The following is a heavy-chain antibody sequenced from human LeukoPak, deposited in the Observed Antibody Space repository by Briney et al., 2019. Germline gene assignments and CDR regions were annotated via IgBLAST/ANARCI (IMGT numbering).Heavy chain of an antibody. D-gene: IGHD6-13*01. J-gene: IGHJ5*02. Sequence: ASVKVSCKASGYTFTGYYMHWVRQAPGQGLEWMGWINPNSGGTNYAQKFQGRVTMTRDTSISTAYMELSRLRSDDTAVYYCARDHSSNENWLDPWGQGTLVTVSS. V-gene: IGHV1-2*02. CDR2: INPNSGGT. CDR3: ARDHSSNENWLDP. CDR1: GYTFTGYY.